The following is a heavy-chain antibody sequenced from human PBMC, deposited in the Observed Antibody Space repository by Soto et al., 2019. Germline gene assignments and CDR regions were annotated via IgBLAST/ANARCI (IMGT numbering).Heavy chain of an antibody. V-gene: IGHV1-69*13. D-gene: IGHD3-3*01. J-gene: IGHJ4*02. CDR2: IIPIFGTV. CDR3: ARGTEDRTIFGVDFDY. Sequence: SVKVSCKASGGTFSSYAISWVRQAPGQGLEWMGGIIPIFGTVNYAQKFQGRVTITADESTSTGYMELSSLRSEDTAVYYCARGTEDRTIFGVDFDYWGQGTLVTVSS. CDR1: GGTFSSYA.